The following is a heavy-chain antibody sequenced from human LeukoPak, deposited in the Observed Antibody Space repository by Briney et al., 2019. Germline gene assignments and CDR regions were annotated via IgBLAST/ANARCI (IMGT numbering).Heavy chain of an antibody. V-gene: IGHV4-59*01. CDR1: GVSINNYY. J-gene: IGHJ3*02. Sequence: SETLSLSCTVSGVSINNYYWNWIRQPPGKGLEWIGYIHYSGSSSYNPSLKSRVTMLVDTSKNQFSLKLTSVTAADTAVYYCARWGGPQVNACEICGQGTVVTVSS. D-gene: IGHD3-16*01. CDR2: IHYSGSS. CDR3: ARWGGPQVNACEI.